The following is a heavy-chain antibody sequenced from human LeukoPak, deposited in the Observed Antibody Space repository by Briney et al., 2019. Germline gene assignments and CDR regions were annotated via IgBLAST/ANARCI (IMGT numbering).Heavy chain of an antibody. V-gene: IGHV3-15*01. CDR1: GIPFEDAW. D-gene: IGHD3-9*01. J-gene: IGHJ4*02. CDR2: ITNAGTT. Sequence: PGGSLRLSCLLSGIPFEDAWMSWVRQAPGKGLEWVGRITNAGTTDYGAPVKGRFTISRDNSKNTFYLQMNSLTADDTSMYYCTWMPTIHTVDFWGRGTLVTVSS. CDR3: TWMPTIHTVDF.